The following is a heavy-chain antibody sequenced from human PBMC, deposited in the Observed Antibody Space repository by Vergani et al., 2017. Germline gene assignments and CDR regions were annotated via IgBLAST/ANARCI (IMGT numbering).Heavy chain of an antibody. V-gene: IGHV1-69*18. J-gene: IGHJ6*02. CDR1: GGTFSSYA. Sequence: QVQLVQSGAEVKKPGSSVKVSCKASGGTFSSYAISWVRQAPGQGLEWMGRIIPIFGTANYAQKFQGRVTMTADESTSTAYMELSSLRSEDTAVYYCAREVGATGRYYYYGMDVWGQGTTVTVSS. CDR3: AREVGATGRYYYYGMDV. CDR2: IIPIFGTA. D-gene: IGHD1-26*01.